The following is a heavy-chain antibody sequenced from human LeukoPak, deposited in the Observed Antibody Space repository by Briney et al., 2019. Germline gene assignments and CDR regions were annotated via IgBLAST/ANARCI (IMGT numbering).Heavy chain of an antibody. D-gene: IGHD3-22*01. CDR3: ARDPTSGYDSSGYAY. CDR2: IRYDGSNK. CDR1: GFTFSSYG. J-gene: IGHJ4*02. Sequence: GGSLRLSCAASGFTFSSYGMHWVRQAPGKGLEWVAFIRYDGSNKYYTDSVKGRFTISRDNSKNTLYLQMNSLRAEDTAVYYCARDPTSGYDSSGYAYWGQGTLVTVSS. V-gene: IGHV3-30*02.